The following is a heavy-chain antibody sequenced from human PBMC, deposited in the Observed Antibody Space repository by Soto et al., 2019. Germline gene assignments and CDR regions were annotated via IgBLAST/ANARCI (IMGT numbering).Heavy chain of an antibody. CDR2: ISDTGGDS. J-gene: IGHJ1*01. D-gene: IGHD5-18*01. V-gene: IGHV3-23*01. CDR1: GFTFINYA. CDR3: VRDLYSSATMPCLDN. Sequence: PGGSLRLSCEASGFTFINYAMSWVRQSPGKGLEWVSSISDTGGDSYYADSMDGRFTVSRDNSKNTLYLQINSLRAEDTAIYYCVRDLYSSATMPCLDNWGQGALVTVSS.